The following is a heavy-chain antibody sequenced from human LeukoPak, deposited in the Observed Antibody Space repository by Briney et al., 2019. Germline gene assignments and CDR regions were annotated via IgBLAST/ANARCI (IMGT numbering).Heavy chain of an antibody. D-gene: IGHD2-15*01. Sequence: PSETLSLTCTVSGGSIISSDYHWGWVRQPPGKGLEWIGTISYSGNTDYNPSLRSRVTISVDTSNNQFSLKLGSVTAADTAVYHCARHCCSGPAKRVFDIWGQGTMVTVSS. CDR1: GGSIISSDYH. V-gene: IGHV4-39*01. CDR3: ARHCCSGPAKRVFDI. J-gene: IGHJ3*02. CDR2: ISYSGNT.